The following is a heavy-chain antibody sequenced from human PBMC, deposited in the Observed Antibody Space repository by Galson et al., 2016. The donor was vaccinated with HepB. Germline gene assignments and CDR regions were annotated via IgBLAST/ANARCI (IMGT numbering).Heavy chain of an antibody. CDR2: ISDDGRNK. Sequence: SLRLSCAASGFTFSDYAMHWVRQAPGKGLEWVAVISDDGRNKYYADSVKGRFTISRDNTKNTLSLQMNILRGDGTAVYYCANFGVALENWGQGTLVTVSS. CDR3: ANFGVALEN. D-gene: IGHD3-3*01. V-gene: IGHV3-30*04. CDR1: GFTFSDYA. J-gene: IGHJ4*02.